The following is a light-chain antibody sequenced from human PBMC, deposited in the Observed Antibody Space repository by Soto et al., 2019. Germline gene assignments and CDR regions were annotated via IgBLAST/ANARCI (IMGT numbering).Light chain of an antibody. Sequence: QSALTQPPSASGSPGQSVTISCTGTSSDVGAYNYVSWYQQEPGKAPKLMIYAVNTRPSGVPDRFSGSKSGNTASLTVSGLRAADEADYFCSSYAGGNNIMVFGGGTKLTVL. CDR3: SSYAGGNNIMV. CDR2: AVN. V-gene: IGLV2-8*01. CDR1: SSDVGAYNY. J-gene: IGLJ2*01.